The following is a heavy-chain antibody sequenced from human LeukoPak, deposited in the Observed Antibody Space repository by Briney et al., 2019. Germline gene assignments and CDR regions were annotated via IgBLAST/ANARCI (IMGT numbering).Heavy chain of an antibody. CDR1: GYTFTSYG. Sequence: ASVKVSCKASGYTFTSYGINWVRQAPGQGLEWMGWISTYSGNTNYAQKFQGRATMSRDTSTSTLYMELSSLRSEDTALYYCAREPRKDGHNGMDVWGQGATVTVSS. CDR3: AREPRKDGHNGMDV. J-gene: IGHJ6*02. CDR2: ISTYSGNT. V-gene: IGHV1-18*01. D-gene: IGHD5-24*01.